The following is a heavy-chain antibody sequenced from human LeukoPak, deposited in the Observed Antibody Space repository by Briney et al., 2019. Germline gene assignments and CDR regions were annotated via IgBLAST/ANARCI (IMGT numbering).Heavy chain of an antibody. Sequence: ASVKVSCKASGGTFSSYAISWVRQAPGQGLEWMGRIIPILGIANYAQKFQGRVTITADKSTSTAYMELSSLRSEDTAVYYCARDSGSGWYYYYYGMDVWGQGTTVTVSS. D-gene: IGHD6-19*01. V-gene: IGHV1-69*04. CDR1: GGTFSSYA. CDR2: IIPILGIA. J-gene: IGHJ6*02. CDR3: ARDSGSGWYYYYYGMDV.